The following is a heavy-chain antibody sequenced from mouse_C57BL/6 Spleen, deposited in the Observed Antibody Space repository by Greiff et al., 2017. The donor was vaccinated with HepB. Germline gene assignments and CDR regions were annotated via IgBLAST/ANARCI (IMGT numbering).Heavy chain of an antibody. D-gene: IGHD1-1*01. CDR2: ISNLAYSI. J-gene: IGHJ3*01. Sequence: DVKLVESGGGLVQPGGSLKLSCAASGFTFSDYGMAWVRQAPRKGPEWVAFISNLAYSIYYADTVTGRFTISRENAKNTLYLEMSSLRSEDTAMYYCARRGYYGSFAYWGQGTLVTVSA. CDR1: GFTFSDYG. CDR3: ARRGYYGSFAY. V-gene: IGHV5-15*04.